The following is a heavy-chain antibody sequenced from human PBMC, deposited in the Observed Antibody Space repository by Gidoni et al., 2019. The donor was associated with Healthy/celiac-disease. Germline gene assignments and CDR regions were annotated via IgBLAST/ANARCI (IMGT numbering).Heavy chain of an antibody. CDR1: GFTFSSYA. J-gene: IGHJ2*01. CDR2: ISYDGSNK. CDR3: ARDTGRVRGDPSRMYWYFDL. V-gene: IGHV3-30-3*01. D-gene: IGHD3-10*01. Sequence: QVQLVESGGGVVQPGRSLRLSCAASGFTFSSYAMHWVRQAPGKGLEWVAVISYDGSNKYYADSVNGRFTISRDNSKNTLYLQMNSLRAEDTAVYYCARDTGRVRGDPSRMYWYFDLWGRGTLVTVSS.